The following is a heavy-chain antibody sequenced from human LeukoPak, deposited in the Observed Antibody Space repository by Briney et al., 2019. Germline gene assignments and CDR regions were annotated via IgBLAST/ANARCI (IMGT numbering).Heavy chain of an antibody. J-gene: IGHJ4*02. CDR2: ISGSGGST. V-gene: IGHV3-23*01. CDR3: AKLPSYYDILTGSFDY. CDR1: GFTFSSYA. D-gene: IGHD3-9*01. Sequence: SGGSLRLSCAASGFTFSSYAMSWVRQAPGKGLEWVSAISGSGGSTYYADSVKGRFTISRDNSKNTLYLQMNSLRAEGTAVYYCAKLPSYYDILTGSFDYWGQGTLVTVSS.